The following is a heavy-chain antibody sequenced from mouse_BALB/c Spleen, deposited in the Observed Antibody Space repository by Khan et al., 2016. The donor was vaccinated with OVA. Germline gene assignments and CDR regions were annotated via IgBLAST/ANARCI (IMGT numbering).Heavy chain of an antibody. CDR2: ISCYNGAT. CDR3: ARIRDYASSPYYYAMDY. J-gene: IGHJ4*01. D-gene: IGHD1-1*01. Sequence: LVKTGASVKISCKASGYSFTGYYMHWVKQSHGKSLEWIGYISCYNGATSYNQKFKGKATFTVDTSSSTAYMQFNSLTSEDSAVYYCARIRDYASSPYYYAMDYWGQGTSVTVSS. CDR1: GYSFTGYY. V-gene: IGHV1S34*01.